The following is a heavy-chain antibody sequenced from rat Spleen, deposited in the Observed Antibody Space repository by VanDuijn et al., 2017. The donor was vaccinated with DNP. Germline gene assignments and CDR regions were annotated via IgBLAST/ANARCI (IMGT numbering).Heavy chain of an antibody. J-gene: IGHJ4*01. CDR1: GYSITSNY. CDR2: ISYSGST. V-gene: IGHV3-1*01. CDR3: ARSRITTTWMDA. D-gene: IGHD1-10*01. Sequence: EVQLQESGSGLVKPSQSLSLTCSVTGYSITSNYWGWIRKFPGNKMEYIGHISYSGSTNYNPSFKSRISITRDTSKNHFFLHLNSVTTEDTATYYCARSRITTTWMDAWGQGTSVTVSS.